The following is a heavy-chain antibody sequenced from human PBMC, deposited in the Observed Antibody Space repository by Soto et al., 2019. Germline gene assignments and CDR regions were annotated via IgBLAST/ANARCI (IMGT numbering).Heavy chain of an antibody. CDR3: ASADYGDDDY. D-gene: IGHD4-17*01. J-gene: IGHJ4*02. CDR1: GFAFSNSR. CDR2: IRVYNGDT. V-gene: IGHV1-18*03. Sequence: QVQLVQSGAEVKKPGASVKVSCKASGFAFSNSRISWVRQAPGQGPEWMGWIRVYNGDTKYAQKFQGRLTMTTDTSTSTAYMELRSLRSDDMAVYFCASADYGDDDYWGQGTLVTVSS.